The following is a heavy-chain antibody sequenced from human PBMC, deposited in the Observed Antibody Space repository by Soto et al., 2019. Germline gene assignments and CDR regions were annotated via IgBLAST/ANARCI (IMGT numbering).Heavy chain of an antibody. V-gene: IGHV4-39*01. Sequence: SETLSLTCTISGGSISTDRYYWGWIRQPPGRGLEWIGSIFYTGSTYYNPSLKSRVTISVDTSKNQFSLRMRSVTAADTAVYFCATNYAGPFAYWGQGALVTVS. CDR1: GGSISTDRYY. CDR2: IFYTGST. CDR3: ATNYAGPFAY. D-gene: IGHD2-2*01. J-gene: IGHJ4*02.